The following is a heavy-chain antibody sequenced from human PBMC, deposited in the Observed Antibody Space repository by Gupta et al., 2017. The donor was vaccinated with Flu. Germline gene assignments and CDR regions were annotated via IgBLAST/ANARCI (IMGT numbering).Heavy chain of an antibody. Sequence: QVQLQESGPRLVKPSETLSLTCSVSGGSISNGGYYWSWIRQHPGKGLEWIGYIDYSGSTHYNPSLKSRVTLSVDSSKNQFSLRLSSVTAADTAVYYCARRGGDIIPVPTPMGGARFFDPWGQGILVTVSS. V-gene: IGHV4-31*03. CDR2: IDYSGST. CDR3: ARRGGDIIPVPTPMGGARFFDP. J-gene: IGHJ5*02. CDR1: GGSISNGGYY. D-gene: IGHD3-10*01.